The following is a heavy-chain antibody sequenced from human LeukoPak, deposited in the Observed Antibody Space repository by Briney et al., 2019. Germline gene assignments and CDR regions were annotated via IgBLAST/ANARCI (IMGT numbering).Heavy chain of an antibody. V-gene: IGHV3-53*01. Sequence: GGSLRLSCAVSGFTVSDNYMSWVRQAPGKGLEWVAVLYSSRNSYYAQVVKGRFSVSRDNSKNTMFLQMNSLRVDDTAVYYCMREGDWAYWGQGTLVTVSS. J-gene: IGHJ4*02. CDR1: GFTVSDNY. CDR2: LYSSRNS. CDR3: MREGDWAY. D-gene: IGHD3-9*01.